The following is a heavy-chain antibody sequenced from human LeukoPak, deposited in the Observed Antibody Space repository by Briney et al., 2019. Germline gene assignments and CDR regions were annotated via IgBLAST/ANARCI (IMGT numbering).Heavy chain of an antibody. Sequence: GGSLRLSCAASGFTFDDYGMSWVRQAPGKGLEWVSGINWNGGSTGYADSVKGRFTISRDNAKNSLYLQMNSLRAEDTALYHCARAYRTIFGVAFDYWGQGTLVTVSS. J-gene: IGHJ4*02. CDR2: INWNGGST. CDR1: GFTFDDYG. D-gene: IGHD3-3*01. CDR3: ARAYRTIFGVAFDY. V-gene: IGHV3-20*01.